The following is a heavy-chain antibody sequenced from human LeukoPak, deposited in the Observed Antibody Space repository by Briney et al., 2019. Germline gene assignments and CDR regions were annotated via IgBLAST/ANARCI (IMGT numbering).Heavy chain of an antibody. D-gene: IGHD5-18*01. J-gene: IGHJ4*02. Sequence: ASAKVSCKASGYTFTSFGISWVRQAPGQGLEWMGWISAYNGNIKYAQKVQGRVTMTTDTSTSTACMELRNLRYDDTAVYYCARDLGEDTTMIFFDFWGQGTLVTVSS. CDR1: GYTFTSFG. CDR2: ISAYNGNI. V-gene: IGHV1-18*01. CDR3: ARDLGEDTTMIFFDF.